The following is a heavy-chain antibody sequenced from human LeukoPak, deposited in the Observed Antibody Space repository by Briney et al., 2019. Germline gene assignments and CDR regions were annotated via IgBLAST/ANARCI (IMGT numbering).Heavy chain of an antibody. CDR3: ARVGEGSSWHFDL. V-gene: IGHV3-53*04. CDR1: GFTVSTNC. Sequence: PGGSLRLSCAASGFTVSTNCMTWVRQAPGKGLEWVSTIYSGGTTYYADSVMGRFTISRHNSRNTLYLQMNSLRAEDTAVYYCARVGEGSSWHFDLWGRGTLVTVSS. D-gene: IGHD6-13*01. J-gene: IGHJ2*01. CDR2: IYSGGTT.